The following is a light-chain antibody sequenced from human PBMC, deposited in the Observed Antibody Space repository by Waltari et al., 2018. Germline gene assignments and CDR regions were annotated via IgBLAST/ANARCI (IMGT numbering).Light chain of an antibody. CDR3: SSMISGGPLV. Sequence: QSALTQPASVSGSPGQSIPLSCTGTIRDVGSYDYFSWSRQLQGKAPELMISDVSRRPSGISDRFSGSKSGDTASLTISGLQAEDEADYYCSSMISGGPLVFGSGTQVTVL. CDR1: IRDVGSYDY. V-gene: IGLV2-14*03. J-gene: IGLJ1*01. CDR2: DVS.